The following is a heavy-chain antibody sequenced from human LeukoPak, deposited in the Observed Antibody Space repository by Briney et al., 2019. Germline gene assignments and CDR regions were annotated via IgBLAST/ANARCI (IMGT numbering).Heavy chain of an antibody. CDR2: ISGSGGTT. V-gene: IGHV3-23*01. CDR3: AKRTPYSSGSYYFDY. CDR1: GFTFSNHA. J-gene: IGHJ4*02. Sequence: GGSLRLSCAASGFTFSNHAMNWVRQAPGKGLEWVSAISGSGGTTNYADSVKGRLTISRDNSQNTLYLQMNSLRAEDTAVYYCAKRTPYSSGSYYFDYWGQGTLVTVSS. D-gene: IGHD3-22*01.